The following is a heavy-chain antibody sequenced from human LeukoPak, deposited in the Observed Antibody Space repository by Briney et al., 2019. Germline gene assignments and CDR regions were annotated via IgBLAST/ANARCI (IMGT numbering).Heavy chain of an antibody. J-gene: IGHJ4*02. D-gene: IGHD3-10*01. V-gene: IGHV3-23*01. CDR1: GLTLRSYV. CDR2: IRGSDGIT. Sequence: GGSLRLSCAASGLTLRSYVMSWVRQAPGKGLEWVSAIRGSDGITYYVDSVKGRFTISSDNSKNTLYLQMNSLRAEDTAVYYCATESSASYLYYFDYWGQGTLVTASS. CDR3: ATESSASYLYYFDY.